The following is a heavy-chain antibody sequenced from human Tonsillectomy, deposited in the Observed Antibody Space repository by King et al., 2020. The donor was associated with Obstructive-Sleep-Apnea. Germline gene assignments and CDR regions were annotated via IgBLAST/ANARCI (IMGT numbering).Heavy chain of an antibody. V-gene: IGHV3-49*03. J-gene: IGHJ6*02. CDR3: TSYGSGGTCCVFYYYAIDV. CDR1: GFTFGDYA. CDR2: IRGEDYGGTT. D-gene: IGHD2-15*01. Sequence: VQLVESGGGLVQPGRSLKLSCTGSGFTFGDYALNWFRQAPGKGLEWVGFIRGEDYGGTTDYAASVKDRFTIPRDDSKSIAYLQMNSLKSEDTAVYYCTSYGSGGTCCVFYYYAIDVWGQGSTVTVSS.